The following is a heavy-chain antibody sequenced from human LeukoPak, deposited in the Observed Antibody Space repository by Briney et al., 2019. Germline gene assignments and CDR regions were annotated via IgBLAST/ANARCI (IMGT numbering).Heavy chain of an antibody. CDR1: GFTFSSYW. Sequence: GGSLRLSCAASGFTFSSYWMSWVRQAPGKGLERVANIKEDGSRSHYVDSVKGRFTISRDNAKNSLYLQMSSLRAEDTAVYYCARQLSGWYDADPYWGQGTLVTVSS. V-gene: IGHV3-7*05. J-gene: IGHJ4*02. CDR2: IKEDGSRS. D-gene: IGHD6-19*01. CDR3: ARQLSGWYDADPY.